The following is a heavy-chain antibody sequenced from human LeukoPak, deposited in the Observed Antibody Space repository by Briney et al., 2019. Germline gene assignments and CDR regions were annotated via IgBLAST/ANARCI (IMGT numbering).Heavy chain of an antibody. CDR1: GGSISSSSNY. Sequence: SETLSLTCTVSGGSISSSSNYWGWIRQPPGKGLEWIGSMYYSGSSYYNPSLKSRVTISGDTSKNQFSLKLSSVTAADTAVYYCARHSPVLTGYYVGYWGQGTLVTVSS. V-gene: IGHV4-39*01. J-gene: IGHJ4*02. D-gene: IGHD3-9*01. CDR3: ARHSPVLTGYYVGY. CDR2: MYYSGSS.